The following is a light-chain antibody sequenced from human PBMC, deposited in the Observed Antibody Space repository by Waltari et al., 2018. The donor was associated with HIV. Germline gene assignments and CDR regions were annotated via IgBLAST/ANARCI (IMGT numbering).Light chain of an antibody. CDR3: AAWDGSHVV. V-gene: IGLV1-47*01. Sequence: QSVLTQPPSAPGTPGQRVTTSCSGSSPNIGSYYVYCYQQHPGTAPKLLIYRNNQRPSGVPDRFSGSKSGTSASLAISGLRSEDEADYYCAAWDGSHVVFGGGTKLTVL. CDR2: RNN. J-gene: IGLJ2*01. CDR1: SPNIGSYY.